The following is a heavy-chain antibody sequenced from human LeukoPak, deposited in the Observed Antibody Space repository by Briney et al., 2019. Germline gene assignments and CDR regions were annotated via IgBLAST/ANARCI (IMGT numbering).Heavy chain of an antibody. CDR1: GFTFDSYA. Sequence: GGSLRLSCAASGFTFDSYAMSWVRQAPGKGLEWVSAVSRFGGTTYYADSAKGRFTISRDNSKNTLFLQMNSLRAEDTALYYCAKGSSGYFADLWGQGTLVTVSS. J-gene: IGHJ5*02. CDR3: AKGSSGYFADL. V-gene: IGHV3-23*01. D-gene: IGHD3-22*01. CDR2: VSRFGGTT.